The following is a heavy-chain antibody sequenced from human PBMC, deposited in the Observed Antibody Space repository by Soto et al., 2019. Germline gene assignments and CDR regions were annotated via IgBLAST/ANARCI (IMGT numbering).Heavy chain of an antibody. CDR3: ARGQRGPYYFDY. CDR1: GGSISSYY. D-gene: IGHD3-10*01. J-gene: IGHJ4*02. Sequence: TSETLSLTCTVSGGSISSYYWSWIRQPPGKGLEWIGYIYYSGSTNYNPSLKSRVTISVDTSKNQFSLKLSSVTAADTAVYYCARGQRGPYYFDYWGQGTLVTVSS. CDR2: IYYSGST. V-gene: IGHV4-59*01.